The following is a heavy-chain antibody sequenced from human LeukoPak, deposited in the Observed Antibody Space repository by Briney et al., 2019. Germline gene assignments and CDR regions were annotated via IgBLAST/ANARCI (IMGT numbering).Heavy chain of an antibody. J-gene: IGHJ4*02. CDR2: MSPNSGDT. Sequence: ASVKFSCKASGYTFTSYDINWVRQATGQRPEWMGWMSPNSGDTGYAQKFQDRVTMTRNTSISTAYMELSSLRSDDTAVYYCARGPPNWGYDYWGPGTLVTVSS. D-gene: IGHD7-27*01. CDR1: GYTFTSYD. V-gene: IGHV1-8*01. CDR3: ARGPPNWGYDY.